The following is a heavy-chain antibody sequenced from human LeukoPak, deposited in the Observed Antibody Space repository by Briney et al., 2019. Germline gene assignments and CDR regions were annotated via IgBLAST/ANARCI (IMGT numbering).Heavy chain of an antibody. CDR1: GFTFSSYS. Sequence: GGSLRLSCAASGFTFSSYSMNWVRQAPGKGLEWVSYISSSSSTIYYADSVKGRFTISRDNAKNSLYLQMNSLRDEDTAVNYCARDEGIAAAGTYYYYYGMDVWGQGTTVTVSS. J-gene: IGHJ6*02. CDR2: ISSSSSTI. CDR3: ARDEGIAAAGTYYYYYGMDV. D-gene: IGHD6-13*01. V-gene: IGHV3-48*02.